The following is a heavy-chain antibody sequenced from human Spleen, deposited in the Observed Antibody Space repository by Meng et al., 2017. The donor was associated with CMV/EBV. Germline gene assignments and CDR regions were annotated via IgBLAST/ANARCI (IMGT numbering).Heavy chain of an antibody. V-gene: IGHV1-69*04. D-gene: IGHD3-3*01. J-gene: IGHJ4*02. CDR3: AREDLNKGPYYDFWSGYYSRYFDY. CDR2: IIPILGIA. Sequence: ISWVRQAPGQGLEWMGRIIPILGIANYAQKFQGRVTITADKSTSTAYMELSSLRSEDTAVYYCAREDLNKGPYYDFWSGYYSRYFDYWGQGTLVTVSS.